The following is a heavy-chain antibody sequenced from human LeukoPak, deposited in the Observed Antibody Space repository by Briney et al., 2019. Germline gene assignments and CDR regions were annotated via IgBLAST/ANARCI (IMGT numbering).Heavy chain of an antibody. CDR1: GATFSDYA. V-gene: IGHV1-69*10. J-gene: IGHJ6*04. CDR2: FIPILGTA. D-gene: IGHD3-3*01. CDR3: AGIPVFGVVLHQEPV. Sequence: SVKVSCKASGATFSDYALNWVRQAPGQGLEWMGVFIPILGTANSTQKFQDRVTITADMSTNTAYMELSSLRSEDTAVYFCAGIPVFGVVLHQEPVWGKGTTVTVSS.